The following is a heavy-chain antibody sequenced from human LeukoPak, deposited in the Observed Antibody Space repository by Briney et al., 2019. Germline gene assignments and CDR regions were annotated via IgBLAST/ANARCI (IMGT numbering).Heavy chain of an antibody. V-gene: IGHV3-23*01. Sequence: GGSLRLSCAASGFTFDTYAMAWVRQAPGKGLQWVSTLTGRGDTTYYAESVKGRFTISRDNSKNTLYLQMNSLRAEDTAVYYCARSPFGDEFNWFDPWGQGTLVTVSS. CDR3: ARSPFGDEFNWFDP. D-gene: IGHD3-10*01. CDR1: GFTFDTYA. J-gene: IGHJ5*02. CDR2: LTGRGDTT.